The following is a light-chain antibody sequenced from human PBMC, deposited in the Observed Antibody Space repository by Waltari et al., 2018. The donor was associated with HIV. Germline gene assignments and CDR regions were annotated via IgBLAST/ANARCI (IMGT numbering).Light chain of an antibody. J-gene: IGLJ2*01. Sequence: SYDLTQPPSVSVSPGQPANITCSGDKLGDKYACWYQRKPGQSPVLVIYQDTKRPSGIPERFSGSKSGNTASLTISGTQAMDEADYYCQAWDSSTCVFGGGTKLTVL. V-gene: IGLV3-1*01. CDR1: KLGDKY. CDR2: QDT. CDR3: QAWDSSTCV.